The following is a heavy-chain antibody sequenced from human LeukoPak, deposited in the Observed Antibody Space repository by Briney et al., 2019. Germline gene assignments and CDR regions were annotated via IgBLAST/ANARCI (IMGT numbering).Heavy chain of an antibody. Sequence: ASVKVSCKASGGTFSSYAISWVRQAPGQGLEWMGRIIPILGIANYAQKFQGRVTITADKSTSTAYMELSSLRSEDTAVYYCARDIYDSSGSELAFDIWGQGTMVTVSS. J-gene: IGHJ3*02. D-gene: IGHD3-22*01. CDR2: IIPILGIA. CDR3: ARDIYDSSGSELAFDI. CDR1: GGTFSSYA. V-gene: IGHV1-69*04.